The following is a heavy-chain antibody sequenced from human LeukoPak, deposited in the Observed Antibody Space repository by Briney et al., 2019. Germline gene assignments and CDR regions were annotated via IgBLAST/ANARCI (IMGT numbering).Heavy chain of an antibody. CDR1: GGSISSYY. CDR3: ARDPIFGVALDY. CDR2: IYTSGSP. Sequence: PSETLSLTCTVSGGSISSYYWSWIRQPAGKGLKRIGRIYTSGSPNYKPSLKSRVTISVDKSKNQFSLKLSSVTAADTAVYYCARDPIFGVALDYWGQGTLVTVS. J-gene: IGHJ4*02. V-gene: IGHV4-4*07. D-gene: IGHD3-3*01.